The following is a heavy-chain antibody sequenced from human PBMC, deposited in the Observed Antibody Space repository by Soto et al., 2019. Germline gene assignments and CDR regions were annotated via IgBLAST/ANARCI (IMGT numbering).Heavy chain of an antibody. CDR1: GFSLRTCGGG. V-gene: IGHV2-5*02. CDR2: IYWDDDK. Sequence: SGPTLGNPTQTLTLTCTFSGFSLRTCGGGVGWIRQPPGKALEWLALIYWDDDKRYSPSLKSRLTITKDTSKNQVVLTMTNMDPVDTATYYCAHRPRSFTYYYGSGSRVYFDYWGQGTLVTVSS. CDR3: AHRPRSFTYYYGSGSRVYFDY. D-gene: IGHD3-10*01. J-gene: IGHJ4*02.